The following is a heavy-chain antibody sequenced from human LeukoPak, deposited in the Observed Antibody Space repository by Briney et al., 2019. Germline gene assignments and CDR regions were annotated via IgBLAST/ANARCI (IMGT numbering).Heavy chain of an antibody. D-gene: IGHD3-3*02. CDR2: INPNSGGT. CDR1: DYTFTAYY. Sequence: ASVKVSCKASDYTFTAYYMHWVRQAPGRGLEWMGWINPNSGGTNYAQKFQGRVTMTRDMSINTAYMELSRLTSDDTAVYYCTRDVSRDNWFDPWGQGTLVIVSS. J-gene: IGHJ5*02. V-gene: IGHV1-2*02. CDR3: TRDVSRDNWFDP.